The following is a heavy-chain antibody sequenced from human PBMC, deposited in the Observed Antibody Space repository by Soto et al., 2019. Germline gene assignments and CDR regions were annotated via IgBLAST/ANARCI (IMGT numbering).Heavy chain of an antibody. D-gene: IGHD2-21*02. J-gene: IGHJ4*02. V-gene: IGHV3-30-3*01. Sequence: QVQLVESGGGVVQPGRSLRLSCAASGFTFSNYAMHWVRQAPGKGLEWVTVISSDGNNKYYADSVKGRFTISRDNSKNIRYLQVISLRAEDTAVYYCARERRGGNSGYYLDYWGQGTLVTVSS. CDR2: ISSDGNNK. CDR3: ARERRGGNSGYYLDY. CDR1: GFTFSNYA.